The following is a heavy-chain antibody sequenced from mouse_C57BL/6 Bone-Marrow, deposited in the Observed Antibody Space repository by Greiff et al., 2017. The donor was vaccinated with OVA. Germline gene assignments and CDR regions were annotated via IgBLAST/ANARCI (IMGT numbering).Heavy chain of an antibody. V-gene: IGHV1-4*01. CDR2: INPSSGYT. CDR1: GYTFTSYT. D-gene: IGHD2-1*01. CDR3: AREDGNWFAY. Sequence: QVQLKQSGAELARPGASVEMSCKASGYTFTSYTMHWVKQRPGQGLEWIGYINPSSGYTKYNQKFKDKATLTADKSSSTAYMQLSSLTSEDSAVYYCAREDGNWFAYWGQGTLVTVSA. J-gene: IGHJ3*01.